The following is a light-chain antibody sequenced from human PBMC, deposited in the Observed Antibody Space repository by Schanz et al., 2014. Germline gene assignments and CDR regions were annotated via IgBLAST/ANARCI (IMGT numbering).Light chain of an antibody. Sequence: EIVLTQSPDTLSVSPGERATLSCRASQSVSNNWLAWYQQEPGQAPRLLIYGASSRATGIPDRFSGSGSGTDFTLTISRLEPEDFAVYYCQQYGSFFTFGPGTKVDIK. V-gene: IGKV3-20*01. CDR3: QQYGSFFT. CDR2: GAS. J-gene: IGKJ3*01. CDR1: QSVSNNW.